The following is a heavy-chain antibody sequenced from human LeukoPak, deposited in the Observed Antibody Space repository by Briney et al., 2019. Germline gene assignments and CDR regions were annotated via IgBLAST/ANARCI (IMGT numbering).Heavy chain of an antibody. D-gene: IGHD1-1*01. Sequence: PSETLSLTCTVSGGSISSYYWSWIRQPPGKGLEWIGYIYYSGSTNYNPSLKSRVTISVDTSKNQFSLKLSSVTAADTAVYYCARDLGTANFYYYYGMDVWGQGTTVTVSS. V-gene: IGHV4-59*01. CDR2: IYYSGST. CDR1: GGSISSYY. CDR3: ARDLGTANFYYYYGMDV. J-gene: IGHJ6*02.